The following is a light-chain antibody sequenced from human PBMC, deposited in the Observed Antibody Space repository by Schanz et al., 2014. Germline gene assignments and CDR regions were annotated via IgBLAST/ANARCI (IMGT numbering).Light chain of an antibody. Sequence: EIVLTQSPGTLSLSPGERATLSCRASQTINNNFLAWYQHKPGQAPRLLIYGASSRATGIPDRFSGSGSGTDFILTISRLEPEDFAVYYCQQYNNWPFTFGPGTKVDIK. CDR2: GAS. CDR1: QTINNNF. V-gene: IGKV3-20*01. CDR3: QQYNNWPFT. J-gene: IGKJ3*01.